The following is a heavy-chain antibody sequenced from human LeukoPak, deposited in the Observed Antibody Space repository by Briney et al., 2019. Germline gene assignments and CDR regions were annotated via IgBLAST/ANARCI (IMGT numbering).Heavy chain of an antibody. J-gene: IGHJ3*02. D-gene: IGHD5-18*01. V-gene: IGHV1-18*01. Sequence: ASVKVSCKASGYTFTSYGISWVRQAPGQGLEWMGWISAYNGNTNYAQKLQGRVTMTTDTSTSTAYMELSSLRSEDTAVYYCARTRAMVTWMAFDIWGQGTMVTVSS. CDR2: ISAYNGNT. CDR1: GYTFTSYG. CDR3: ARTRAMVTWMAFDI.